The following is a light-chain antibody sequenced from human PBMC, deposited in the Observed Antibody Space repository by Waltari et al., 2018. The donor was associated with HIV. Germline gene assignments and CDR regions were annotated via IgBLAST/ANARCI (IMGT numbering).Light chain of an antibody. CDR3: SSYTSSNTLYV. V-gene: IGLV2-14*01. CDR1: SRHIGGYNY. J-gene: IGLJ1*01. Sequence: QSALTQPASVSGSPGQSLTIPCPGTSRHIGGYNYVSWYTQRPGKVPKLLIYEVTNRPSGVSNRFSGSKSGDTASLTISGLQTEDEADYYCSSYTSSNTLYVFGTGTKVTVL. CDR2: EVT.